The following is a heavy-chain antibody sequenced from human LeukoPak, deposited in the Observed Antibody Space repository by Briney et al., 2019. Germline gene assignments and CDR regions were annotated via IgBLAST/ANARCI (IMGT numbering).Heavy chain of an antibody. CDR3: ARERSGSEIIARSFDM. J-gene: IGHJ3*02. Sequence: TSEILCLTCTVTGGTLRSSPDHWGWIRHPPGKELDWIGCIYCSGSTNYNPSLKRLTTISVDKSKNQFARTLSSVTAADTAVYYGARERSGSEIIARSFDMGGQGTMVTVSS. CDR2: IYCSGST. CDR1: GGTLRSSPDH. D-gene: IGHD3-3*01. V-gene: IGHV4-39*06.